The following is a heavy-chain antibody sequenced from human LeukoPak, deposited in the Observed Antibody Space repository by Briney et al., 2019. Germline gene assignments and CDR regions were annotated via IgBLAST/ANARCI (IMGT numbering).Heavy chain of an antibody. CDR3: ETSLTGDQDY. D-gene: IGHD7-27*01. V-gene: IGHV3-48*01. Sequence: PGGSLRLSCAASGFPFSNYSINWVRQAPGRGLEWISYISSRSTTIYYADSVKGRFTISRDNAKNSLYLQMNSLKAEDTAVYYCETSLTGDQDYWGQGALVTVSS. J-gene: IGHJ4*02. CDR1: GFPFSNYS. CDR2: ISSRSTTI.